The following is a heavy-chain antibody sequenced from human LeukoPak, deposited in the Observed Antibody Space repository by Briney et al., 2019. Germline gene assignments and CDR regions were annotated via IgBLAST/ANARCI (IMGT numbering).Heavy chain of an antibody. CDR2: INPNSGGT. V-gene: IGHV1-2*02. J-gene: IGHJ6*02. D-gene: IGHD2-15*01. CDR1: GYTFTGYY. CDR3: ARESPYCSGGSCYSSSDYGMDV. Sequence: AASVKVSCKASGYTFTGYYMHWVRQAPGQGLEWLGWINPNSGGTNYAQKFQGRVTMTRDTSITTAYMELSRLRSDDTAVYYCARESPYCSGGSCYSSSDYGMDVWGQGTTVTVSS.